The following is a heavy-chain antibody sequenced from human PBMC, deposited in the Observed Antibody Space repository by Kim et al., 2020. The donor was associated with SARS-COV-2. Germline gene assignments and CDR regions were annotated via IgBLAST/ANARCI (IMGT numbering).Heavy chain of an antibody. CDR2: INVGNGNT. CDR3: ARLASGSLDY. V-gene: IGHV1-3*01. D-gene: IGHD1-26*01. CDR1: GYTFTSYT. J-gene: IGHJ4*02. Sequence: ASVKVSCKASGYTFTSYTIHWVRQAPGQRLEWMGWINVGNGNTKNSQKFQGRVTITRDTSASTAYMEVSSLSSEDTAVYYCARLASGSLDYWRQGTLVTV.